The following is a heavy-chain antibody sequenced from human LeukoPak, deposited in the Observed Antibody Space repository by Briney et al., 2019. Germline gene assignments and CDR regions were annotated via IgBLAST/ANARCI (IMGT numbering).Heavy chain of an antibody. Sequence: GGSLRLSCAASAFTFSSYSMNGVRQAPGKGLEWVSSISSRSNYIYYADSVKGRFTISRDNAKNSLYLQMNSLRAEDTAVYYCARTPRGVGATTSRYFDYWGQGTLVTVSS. CDR1: AFTFSSYS. CDR2: ISSRSNYI. D-gene: IGHD1-26*01. J-gene: IGHJ4*02. V-gene: IGHV3-21*06. CDR3: ARTPRGVGATTSRYFDY.